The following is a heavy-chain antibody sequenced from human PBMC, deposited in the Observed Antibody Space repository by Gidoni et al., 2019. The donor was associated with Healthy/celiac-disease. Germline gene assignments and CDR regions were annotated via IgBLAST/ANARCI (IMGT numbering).Heavy chain of an antibody. CDR3: AREGLGYCSSTSCSLNWFDP. V-gene: IGHV5-10-1*03. Sequence: EVQLVQSGAEVKKPGESLRISCTGSGYSFTSYWISWVRQMPGKGLEWMGRIDPSDSYTNYSPSFQGHVTISADKSISTAYLQWSSLKASDTAMYYCAREGLGYCSSTSCSLNWFDPWGQGTLVTVSS. CDR1: GYSFTSYW. CDR2: IDPSDSYT. D-gene: IGHD2-2*01. J-gene: IGHJ5*02.